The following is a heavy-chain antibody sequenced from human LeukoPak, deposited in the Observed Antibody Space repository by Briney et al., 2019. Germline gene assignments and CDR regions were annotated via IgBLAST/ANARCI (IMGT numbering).Heavy chain of an antibody. CDR1: GFTFSSYG. V-gene: IGHV3-33*01. Sequence: GRSLRLSCEASGFTFSSYGMHWVRQAPGKGLEWVALIWYDGSNKYYADSVKGRLTISRDNSKNTLYLQMNSLRAEDTAVYYCAREGPRGNSQFDYWGQGTLVTVSS. D-gene: IGHD2/OR15-2a*01. J-gene: IGHJ4*02. CDR2: IWYDGSNK. CDR3: AREGPRGNSQFDY.